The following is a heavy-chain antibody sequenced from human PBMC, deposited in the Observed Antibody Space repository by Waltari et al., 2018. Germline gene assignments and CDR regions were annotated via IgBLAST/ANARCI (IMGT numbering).Heavy chain of an antibody. J-gene: IGHJ4*02. CDR1: GFSFRSDW. Sequence: EVQLVVSGGGLVRPGGSLSLSCAASGFSFRSDWMSWVRQAPGKGLEFVANIKPDGGEKFYADSVKGRFTISRDNARNSLYLQMTSLRVEDTAVYYCARFGVEAGLDGWGQGTLVTVSS. CDR2: IKPDGGEK. CDR3: ARFGVEAGLDG. D-gene: IGHD3-3*01. V-gene: IGHV3-7*01.